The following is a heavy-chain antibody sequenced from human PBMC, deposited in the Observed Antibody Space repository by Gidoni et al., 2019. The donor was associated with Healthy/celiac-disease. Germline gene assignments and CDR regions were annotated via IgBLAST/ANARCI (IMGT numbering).Heavy chain of an antibody. D-gene: IGHD6-13*01. CDR2: INHSGST. J-gene: IGHJ5*02. CDR3: ARGSSLRQSEGWFDP. Sequence: WIGEINHSGSTNYNPSLKSRVTISVDTSKNQFSLKLSSVTAADTAVYYCARGSSLRQSEGWFDPWGQGTLVTVSS. V-gene: IGHV4-34*01.